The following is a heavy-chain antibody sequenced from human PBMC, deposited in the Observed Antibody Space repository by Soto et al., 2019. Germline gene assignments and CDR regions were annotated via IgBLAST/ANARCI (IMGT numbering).Heavy chain of an antibody. J-gene: IGHJ4*02. Sequence: SETLSLTCTVSGGSINTSSYYWGCVRQPPGKGLEWIGIVYYSGSTYYNPSLKSRVTISVDTSKNQFSLKLTSATAADTALYYCGRHPTPYGDYIDYWGQGTLVTVSS. CDR3: GRHPTPYGDYIDY. CDR1: GGSINTSSYY. D-gene: IGHD4-17*01. V-gene: IGHV4-39*01. CDR2: VYYSGST.